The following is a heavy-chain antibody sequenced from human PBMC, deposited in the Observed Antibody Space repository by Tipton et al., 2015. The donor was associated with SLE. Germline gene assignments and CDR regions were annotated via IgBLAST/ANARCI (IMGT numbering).Heavy chain of an antibody. Sequence: GSLRLSCVASGLNFGSSTMNWVRQAPGKGLEWISSISSGSTYIYYADSVKGRFTISRDNSKSSLYLQMNSLRADDTAVYYCAREYDFYFDYWGQGTLVTVSS. D-gene: IGHD3/OR15-3a*01. CDR3: AREYDFYFDY. CDR1: GLNFGSST. V-gene: IGHV3-21*01. CDR2: ISSGSTYI. J-gene: IGHJ4*02.